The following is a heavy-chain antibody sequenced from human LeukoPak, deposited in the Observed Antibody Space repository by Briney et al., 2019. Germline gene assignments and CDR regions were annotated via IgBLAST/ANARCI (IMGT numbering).Heavy chain of an antibody. J-gene: IGHJ6*02. CDR2: INHSGST. V-gene: IGHV4-34*08. Sequence: GSLRLSCAAAGFMFSNYVMYWIRQPPGKGLEWIGEINHSGSTNYNPSLKSRVTISVDTSKNQFSLKLSSVTAADTAVYYCAKGYSSHYYGMDVWGQGTTVTVSS. D-gene: IGHD6-19*01. CDR1: GFMFSNYV. CDR3: AKGYSSHYYGMDV.